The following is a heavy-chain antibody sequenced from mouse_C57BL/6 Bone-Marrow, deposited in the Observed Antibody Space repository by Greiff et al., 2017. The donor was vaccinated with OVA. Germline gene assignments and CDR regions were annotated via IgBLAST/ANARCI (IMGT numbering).Heavy chain of an antibody. CDR3: ARESSYRYFDV. D-gene: IGHD1-1*01. Sequence: EVQLQESGPGLVKPSQSLSLTCSVTGYSITSGYYWNWIRQFPGNKLEWMGYISYDGSNNYNPSLKNRISITRDTSKNQFFLKLNSVTTEDTATDDCARESSYRYFDVWGTGTTVTVSS. V-gene: IGHV3-6*01. CDR2: ISYDGSN. CDR1: GYSITSGYY. J-gene: IGHJ1*03.